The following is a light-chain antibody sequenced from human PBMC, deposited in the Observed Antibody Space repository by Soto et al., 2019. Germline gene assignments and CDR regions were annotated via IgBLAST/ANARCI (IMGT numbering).Light chain of an antibody. CDR2: SSY. V-gene: IGLV1-44*01. Sequence: QSVLTQPPSVSGTPGQRVTISCSGSSSNIGSNTVNWYQQFPGTAPRLLIYSSYQRPSGVPDRFSGSQSGTSASLAISGLQSDDEADYYCAAWDDSLKDIFGGGTQLTVL. J-gene: IGLJ7*01. CDR3: AAWDDSLKDI. CDR1: SSNIGSNT.